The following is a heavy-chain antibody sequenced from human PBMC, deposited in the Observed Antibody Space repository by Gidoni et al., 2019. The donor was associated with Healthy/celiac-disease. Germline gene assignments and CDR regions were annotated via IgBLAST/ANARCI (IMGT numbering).Heavy chain of an antibody. CDR1: GFTFRSYA. Sequence: QVQLVESGGGVAQPGRSLRLSCAAPGFTFRSYAMPWVRQAPGKGLGWVAVISYDGSNKYYADSVKGRFTISRDNSKNTLYLQMNSLRAEDTAVYYCASPGVKSYFDYWGQGTLVTVSS. J-gene: IGHJ4*02. V-gene: IGHV3-30-3*01. CDR3: ASPGVKSYFDY. CDR2: ISYDGSNK. D-gene: IGHD2-8*01.